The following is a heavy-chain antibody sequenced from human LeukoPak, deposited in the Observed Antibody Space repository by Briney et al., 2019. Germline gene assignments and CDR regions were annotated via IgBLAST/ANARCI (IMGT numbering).Heavy chain of an antibody. CDR1: GYTFTSYG. J-gene: IGHJ4*02. CDR2: ISAYNGNT. CDR3: ARASPARDGYRI. V-gene: IGHV1-18*01. D-gene: IGHD5-24*01. Sequence: GASVKVSCKASGYTFTSYGISWVRQAPGQGLEWMGWISAYNGNTNYAQKLQGRVTMTTDISTSTAYTELRSLRSDDTAVYYCARASPARDGYRIWGQGTLVTVSS.